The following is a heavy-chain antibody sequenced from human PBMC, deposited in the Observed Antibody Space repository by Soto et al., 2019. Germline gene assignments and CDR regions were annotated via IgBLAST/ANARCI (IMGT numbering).Heavy chain of an antibody. J-gene: IGHJ5*02. D-gene: IGHD1-26*01. CDR3: ARYSGMYSYNWFDP. V-gene: IGHV4-59*01. Sequence: QVQLQESGPGLVKPSETLSLTCTVSGGSISSYYWSWIRQPPGKGLEWIGYIYYSGTTNYNPSLKSRVTISVDTSKNQFSLKLSSVTAADTAVYYCARYSGMYSYNWFDPWGQGTLVTVSS. CDR2: IYYSGTT. CDR1: GGSISSYY.